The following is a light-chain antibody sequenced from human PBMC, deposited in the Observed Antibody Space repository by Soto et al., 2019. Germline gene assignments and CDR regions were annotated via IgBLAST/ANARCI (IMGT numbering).Light chain of an antibody. CDR1: QSVSSY. CDR2: DAS. Sequence: EIVLTQSPATLSLSPGEKATLSCRASQSVSSYLAWYQQKPGQTPRLLIYDASNRATDIPARFSGSGSGTDFTLTISSLEPEDFAVYHCQQRSSPYTFGQGTKLEIK. CDR3: QQRSSPYT. J-gene: IGKJ2*01. V-gene: IGKV3-11*01.